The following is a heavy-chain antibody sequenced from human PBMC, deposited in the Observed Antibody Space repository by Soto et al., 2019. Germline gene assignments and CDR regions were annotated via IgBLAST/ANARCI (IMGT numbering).Heavy chain of an antibody. Sequence: GGSLRLSCAASGFTFSSYAMSWVRQAPGKGLEWVSAISGSGGSTYYADSVKGRFTISRDNSKNTLYLQMNSLRAEDTAVYYCAKGKKGSGIYDSSGYYPVAFDIWGQGTMVTVSS. J-gene: IGHJ3*02. V-gene: IGHV3-23*01. CDR3: AKGKKGSGIYDSSGYYPVAFDI. D-gene: IGHD3-22*01. CDR2: ISGSGGST. CDR1: GFTFSSYA.